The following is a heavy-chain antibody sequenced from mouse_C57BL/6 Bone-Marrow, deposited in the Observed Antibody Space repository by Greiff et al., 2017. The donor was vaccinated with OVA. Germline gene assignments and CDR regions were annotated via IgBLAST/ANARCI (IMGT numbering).Heavy chain of an antibody. CDR2: INPYNGDT. D-gene: IGHD1-1*01. Sequence: VQLKESGPELVKPGDSVKISCKASGYSFTGYFMNWVMQSHGKSLEWIGRINPYNGDTFYNQKFKGKATLTVNKSSSTAHMELRSLTAEDSAVYYGAREGPNYDGSSLYAMDYWGQGTSVTVSS. CDR1: GYSFTGYF. J-gene: IGHJ4*01. V-gene: IGHV1-20*01. CDR3: AREGPNYDGSSLYAMDY.